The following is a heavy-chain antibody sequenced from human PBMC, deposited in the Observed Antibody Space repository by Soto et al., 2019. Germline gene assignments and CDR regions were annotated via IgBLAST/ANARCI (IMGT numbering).Heavy chain of an antibody. CDR3: ARIIAVSGYDSWFEP. Sequence: SGPTLVNPTQTLTLTCTFSGFSLSTSGMCVSWIRQPPGKALEWLARIDWDDDKYYSTSLKTRLTISKDTSKNQVVLTMTTMEPVDTASYYCARIIAVSGYDSWFEPWGEGTLVTVSS. J-gene: IGHJ5*02. CDR1: GFSLSTSGMC. D-gene: IGHD5-12*01. CDR2: IDWDDDK. V-gene: IGHV2-70*11.